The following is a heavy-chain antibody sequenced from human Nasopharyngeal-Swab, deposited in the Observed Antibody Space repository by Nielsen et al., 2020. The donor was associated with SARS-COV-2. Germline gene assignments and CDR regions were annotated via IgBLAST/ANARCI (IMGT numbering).Heavy chain of an antibody. CDR2: ISGSGGST. Sequence: GESLKISCAASGFTFSSYAMSWVRQAPGKGLGWVSAISGSGGSTYYADSVKGRFTISRDNSKNTLYLQMNSLRAEDTAVYYCATSGSYTGFYFDYWGQGILVTVSS. CDR3: ATSGSYTGFYFDY. J-gene: IGHJ4*02. D-gene: IGHD1-26*01. CDR1: GFTFSSYA. V-gene: IGHV3-23*01.